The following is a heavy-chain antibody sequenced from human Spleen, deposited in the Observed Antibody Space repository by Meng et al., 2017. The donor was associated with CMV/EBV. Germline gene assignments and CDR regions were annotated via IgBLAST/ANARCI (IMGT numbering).Heavy chain of an antibody. CDR2: ISYDGRNK. Sequence: GESLKISCAASGFTFSSFAMHWVRQAPGKGLEWVALISYDGRNKYFADSVKGRFTISRDSSKNTLYLQMNSLRVEDTAVYYCARVVGATRFDYWGQGTLVTVSS. CDR1: GFTFSSFA. J-gene: IGHJ4*02. D-gene: IGHD1-26*01. CDR3: ARVVGATRFDY. V-gene: IGHV3-30-3*01.